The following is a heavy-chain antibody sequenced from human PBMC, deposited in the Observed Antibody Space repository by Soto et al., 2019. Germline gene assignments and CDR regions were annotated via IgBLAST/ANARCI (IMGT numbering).Heavy chain of an antibody. Sequence: SLRLSCSASRFTFRFNAMHWGRRAPSKRLEWVAVISFDGSNKYYADSVKGRFTVSRDNSKNTLFLQLDSLITDDKAIYYCAPVAAGGGWFDTWGQGALVTVSS. J-gene: IGHJ5*02. CDR3: APVAAGGGWFDT. V-gene: IGHV3-30*03. CDR2: ISFDGSNK. D-gene: IGHD2-21*01. CDR1: RFTFRFNA.